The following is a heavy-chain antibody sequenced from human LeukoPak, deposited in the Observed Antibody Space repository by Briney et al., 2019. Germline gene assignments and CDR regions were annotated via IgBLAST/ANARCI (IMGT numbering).Heavy chain of an antibody. CDR3: ARGHDSSGYVYFQH. V-gene: IGHV3-21*01. J-gene: IGHJ1*01. Sequence: GGSLRLSCAASGFTFSSYSMNWVRQAPGKGLEWVSSISSSSSYIYYADSVKGRFTISRDNAKNTLYLQMNSLRAEDTAVYYCARGHDSSGYVYFQHWGQGTLVTVSS. D-gene: IGHD3-22*01. CDR2: ISSSSSYI. CDR1: GFTFSSYS.